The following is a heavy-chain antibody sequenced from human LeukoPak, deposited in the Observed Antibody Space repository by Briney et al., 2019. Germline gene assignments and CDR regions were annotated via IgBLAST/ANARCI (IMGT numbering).Heavy chain of an antibody. Sequence: GASVKVSCKASGYTFTSYGISWVRQAPGQGLEWMGWISVYNGNTNYAQNLQGRATMTTDTSTSTTYMELRSLRSDDTAVYYCARVNNYDILSSFDHWGQGTLVTVSS. CDR1: GYTFTSYG. V-gene: IGHV1-18*01. D-gene: IGHD3-9*01. CDR2: ISVYNGNT. J-gene: IGHJ4*02. CDR3: ARVNNYDILSSFDH.